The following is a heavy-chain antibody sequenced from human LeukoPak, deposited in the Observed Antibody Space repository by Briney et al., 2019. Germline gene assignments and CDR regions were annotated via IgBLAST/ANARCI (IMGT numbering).Heavy chain of an antibody. D-gene: IGHD1-26*01. J-gene: IGHJ3*02. Sequence: PGGSLRLSCAASGFTFSSYAVSWVRQAPGKGLEWVSAISGSGGSTYYADSVKGRFTISRDNSKNTPYLQMNSLRAEDTAVYYCAKESGSYFDAFDIWGQGTMVTVSS. V-gene: IGHV3-23*01. CDR3: AKESGSYFDAFDI. CDR1: GFTFSSYA. CDR2: ISGSGGST.